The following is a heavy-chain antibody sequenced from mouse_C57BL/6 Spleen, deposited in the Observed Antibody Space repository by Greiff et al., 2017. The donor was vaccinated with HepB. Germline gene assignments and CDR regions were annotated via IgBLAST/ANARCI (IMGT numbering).Heavy chain of an antibody. CDR2: ISDGGSYT. CDR3: ARDGYYLYFDH. D-gene: IGHD2-3*01. CDR1: GFTFSSYA. Sequence: EVKLQQSGGCLVKPRASLTVSCAASGFTFSSYAMSWVHHTPEKRLEWVATISDGGSYTYYPDNVKGRFTISRDNAKNNLYLQRSHLKSEYSAMYYAARDGYYLYFDHWGQGTTLTVSS. V-gene: IGHV5-4*01. J-gene: IGHJ2*01.